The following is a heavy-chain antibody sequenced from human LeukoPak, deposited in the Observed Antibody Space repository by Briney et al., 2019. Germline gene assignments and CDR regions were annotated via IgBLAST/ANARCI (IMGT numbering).Heavy chain of an antibody. CDR3: ARGPVLLWFGESRGFDY. CDR2: INPNSGGT. D-gene: IGHD3-10*01. V-gene: IGHV1-2*04. Sequence: ASVKVSCKASGYTFTGYYMHWVRQAPGQGLEWMGWINPNSGGTNYAQKFQGWVTMTRDTSISTAYMELSRLRSDDTAVYYCARGPVLLWFGESRGFDYWGQGTLVTFSS. J-gene: IGHJ4*02. CDR1: GYTFTGYY.